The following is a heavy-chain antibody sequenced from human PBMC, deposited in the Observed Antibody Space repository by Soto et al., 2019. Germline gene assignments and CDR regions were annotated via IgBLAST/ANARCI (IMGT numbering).Heavy chain of an antibody. D-gene: IGHD3-10*01. Sequence: SETLSLTCTVSGGSISSGDYYFRWIHQPPGKGLEEIGYIYNSGSTYYNPSLKSRVTIAVDTSENQCSLKLSSVTAADTAVYYCARYATEGGCGAFDYGTQGTLDTGSS. CDR3: ARYATEGGCGAFDY. CDR1: GGSISSGDYY. J-gene: IGHJ4*02. V-gene: IGHV4-30-4*01. CDR2: IYNSGST.